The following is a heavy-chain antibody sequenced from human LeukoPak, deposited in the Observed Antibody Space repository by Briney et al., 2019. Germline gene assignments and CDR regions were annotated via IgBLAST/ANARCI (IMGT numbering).Heavy chain of an antibody. V-gene: IGHV1-2*02. CDR1: GYTFTGYY. CDR2: INPNSGGT. J-gene: IGHJ4*02. CDR3: ARGRYDRGTRLDY. Sequence: ASVKVSCKASGYTFTGYYIHWVRQAPGQGLEWMGWINPNSGGTNYAQKFQGRVTMTRDTSISTAYMELSRLGSDDTAVYYCARGRYDRGTRLDYWGQGTLVTVSS. D-gene: IGHD3-16*01.